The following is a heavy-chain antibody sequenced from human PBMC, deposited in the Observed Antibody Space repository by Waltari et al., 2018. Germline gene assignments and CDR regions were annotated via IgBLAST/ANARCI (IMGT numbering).Heavy chain of an antibody. CDR1: GGSFSGYY. V-gene: IGHV4-34*01. Sequence: QVQLQQWGPGLLKPSETLSLTCAAYGGSFSGYYWRRRPQPPGKGLEWIGVINHNGSTNYNPSLKSRVTISVDTSKNQFSLKLSSVTAADTAVYYCARVVRGYCSGGSCYEDYWGQGTLVTVSS. D-gene: IGHD2-15*01. CDR2: INHNGST. CDR3: ARVVRGYCSGGSCYEDY. J-gene: IGHJ4*02.